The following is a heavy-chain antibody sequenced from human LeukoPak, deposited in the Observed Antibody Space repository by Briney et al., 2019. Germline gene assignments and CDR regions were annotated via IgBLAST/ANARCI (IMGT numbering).Heavy chain of an antibody. CDR1: GFTFSDFY. CDR2: ISNTGGAI. Sequence: GGSLRLPCAASGFTFSDFYMSWIRQAPGKGLEWVSYISNTGGAIYYTDSVKGRFTISRDNAKNSLYLQMSSLGAEDTAVYYCARAQVWGDAFGIWGQGTMVTVSS. V-gene: IGHV3-11*01. J-gene: IGHJ3*02. CDR3: ARAQVWGDAFGI. D-gene: IGHD7-27*01.